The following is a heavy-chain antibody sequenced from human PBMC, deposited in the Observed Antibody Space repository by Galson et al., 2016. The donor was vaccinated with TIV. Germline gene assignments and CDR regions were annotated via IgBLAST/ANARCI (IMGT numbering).Heavy chain of an antibody. CDR1: GLSFSNAW. CDR3: ATSPAFYDSSPFDY. D-gene: IGHD3-22*01. J-gene: IGHJ4*02. V-gene: IGHV3-15*01. CDR2: IKSKIDGGTT. Sequence: LRLSCAVSGLSFSNAWMTWVRQTPGKGLEWLGHIKSKIDGGTTDYAAPVKGRFTISRDDSNSVVYLQMNSLETDDTAMYYCATSPAFYDSSPFDYWGQGALVTVSS.